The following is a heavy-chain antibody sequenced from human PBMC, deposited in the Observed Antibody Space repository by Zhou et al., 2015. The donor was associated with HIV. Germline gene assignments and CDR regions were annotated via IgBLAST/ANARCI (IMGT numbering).Heavy chain of an antibody. CDR2: INPGVGNT. J-gene: IGHJ4*02. V-gene: IGHV1-46*01. D-gene: IGHD2-2*01. Sequence: QVQLVQSGAEVKKPGASVKISCKASGYTFTNYYMHWVRQAPGHGPEWMGIINPGVGNTVYAQIFQGRVTMTSDTSTTTVYMELSSLRSEDTAVYYCARGFXRISAAFDYFNYWAREPWSPSPQ. CDR3: ARGFXRISAAFDYFNY. CDR1: GYTFTNYY.